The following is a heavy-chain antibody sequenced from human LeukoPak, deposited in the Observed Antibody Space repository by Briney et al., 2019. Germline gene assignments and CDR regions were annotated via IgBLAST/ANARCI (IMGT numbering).Heavy chain of an antibody. CDR2: ISHDGNTG. V-gene: IGHV3-30*03. J-gene: IGHJ4*02. Sequence: PGGSLRLSCAASGFTFSGFGMHWVRQVPGKGLEWLAIISHDGNTGHYADSVKGRFTISRDNSKDTVDLQMNSLRADDTAVYYCARDFNWAFDYWGQGTLVTVSS. CDR3: ARDFNWAFDY. D-gene: IGHD3-16*01. CDR1: GFTFSGFG.